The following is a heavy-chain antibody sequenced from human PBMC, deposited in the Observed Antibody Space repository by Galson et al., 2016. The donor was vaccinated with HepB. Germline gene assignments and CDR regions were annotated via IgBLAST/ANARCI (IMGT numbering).Heavy chain of an antibody. Sequence: SETLSLTCAVSGVSVTSTSYFWTWIRQPPGKQLEWIGYIFNSGSTNYSPSLRSRVTIPADTSKNQFSLEMNSVTSADTAVYYCARGTNGDHFDFWGQGILVTVSS. D-gene: IGHD4-17*01. J-gene: IGHJ4*02. V-gene: IGHV4-61*01. CDR1: GVSVTSTSYF. CDR2: IFNSGST. CDR3: ARGTNGDHFDF.